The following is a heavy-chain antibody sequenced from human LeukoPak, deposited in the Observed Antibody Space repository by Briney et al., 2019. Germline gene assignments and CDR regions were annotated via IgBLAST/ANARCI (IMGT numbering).Heavy chain of an antibody. Sequence: GGSLRLSCAASGFTLSYYWMHWVRQAPGKELVWVSCINGDGSSTNYADSVKGRFTISRDNAKNTLYLEMNSLRAEDTAVYYCTRDPRSKGFDPWGQGTLVTVSS. J-gene: IGHJ5*02. CDR1: GFTLSYYW. CDR3: TRDPRSKGFDP. V-gene: IGHV3-74*01. CDR2: INGDGSST.